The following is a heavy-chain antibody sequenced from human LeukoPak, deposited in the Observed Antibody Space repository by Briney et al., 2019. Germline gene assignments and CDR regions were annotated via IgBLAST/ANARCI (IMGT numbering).Heavy chain of an antibody. CDR3: ARHNSSGWFDAFDI. CDR1: GSSFASYW. D-gene: IGHD6-19*01. J-gene: IGHJ3*02. Sequence: GESLKISCKGSGSSFASYWISWVRQMPGKGLEWMGRIDPSDSYTNYSPSFQGHVTISADKSISTAYLQWSSLKASDTAMYYCARHNSSGWFDAFDIWGQGTMVTVSS. V-gene: IGHV5-10-1*01. CDR2: IDPSDSYT.